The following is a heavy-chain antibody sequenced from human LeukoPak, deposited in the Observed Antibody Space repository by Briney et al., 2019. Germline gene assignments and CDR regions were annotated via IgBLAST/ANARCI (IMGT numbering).Heavy chain of an antibody. CDR1: GYIFSDYW. J-gene: IGHJ4*02. CDR2: IYPGDSDV. CDR3: ARQGEDTAMVPLDY. D-gene: IGHD5-18*01. V-gene: IGHV5-51*01. Sequence: GESLKISCTGSGYIFSDYWIGWVRQMPGKGLEWMGIIYPGDSDVRYSPSFQGQVIMSADKSISTAYLQWSSLKASDTAMYYCARQGEDTAMVPLDYWGQGTLVTVSS.